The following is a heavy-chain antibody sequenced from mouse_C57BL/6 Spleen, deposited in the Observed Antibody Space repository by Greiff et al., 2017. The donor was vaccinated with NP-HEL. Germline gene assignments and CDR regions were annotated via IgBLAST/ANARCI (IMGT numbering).Heavy chain of an antibody. V-gene: IGHV1-54*01. CDR3: AREAALRSYWYFDV. CDR2: INPGSGGT. D-gene: IGHD1-1*01. J-gene: IGHJ1*03. Sequence: VQLQQSGAELVRPGTSVKVSCKASGYAFTNYLIEWVKQRPGQGLEWIGVINPGSGGTNYNEKFKGKATLTADKSASTAYMQLSSRTSEDSAVYFGAREAALRSYWYFDVWGTGTTVTVSS. CDR1: GYAFTNYL.